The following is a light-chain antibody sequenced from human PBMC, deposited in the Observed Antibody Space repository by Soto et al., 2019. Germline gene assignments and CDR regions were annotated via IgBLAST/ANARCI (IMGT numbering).Light chain of an antibody. CDR2: KAS. CDR1: QTISSW. V-gene: IGKV1-5*03. J-gene: IGKJ5*01. Sequence: DIQMTQSPSTLSGSVGDRVTITCRASQTISSWLAWYQQKPGKAPKLLIYKASTLKSGVPSRFSGSGSGTEFTLAISSLQPEDFATYYCQQYNAAFGQGTRLEIK. CDR3: QQYNAA.